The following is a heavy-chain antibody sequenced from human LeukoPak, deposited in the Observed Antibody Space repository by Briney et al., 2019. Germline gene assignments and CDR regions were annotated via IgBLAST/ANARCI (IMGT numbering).Heavy chain of an antibody. CDR3: VKGSGSGWYGY. CDR1: GFTFRSYG. J-gene: IGHJ4*02. Sequence: GGSLRLSCSASGFTFRSYGMYWVRQAPGKGLEYVSAISLNGGSTYYADSVKGRFTISRDNSKNTLYLQMSSLRAEDTAVYYCVKGSGSGWYGYWGQGTLVTVSS. CDR2: ISLNGGST. D-gene: IGHD6-19*01. V-gene: IGHV3-64D*06.